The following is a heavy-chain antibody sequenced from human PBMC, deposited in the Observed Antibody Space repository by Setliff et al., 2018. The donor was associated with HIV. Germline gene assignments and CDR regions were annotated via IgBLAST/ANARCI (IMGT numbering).Heavy chain of an antibody. CDR1: GGSISSSSYY. D-gene: IGHD1-26*01. J-gene: IGHJ6*03. V-gene: IGHV4-39*07. CDR3: ARELSHIVGAPRYMGV. Sequence: KLSETLSLTCTVSGGSISSSSYYWGWIRQPPGKGLEWVGSIYHSGTTYYNPSLKSRVTISVDTSKNQFSLKLSSVTAADTAVYYCARELSHIVGAPRYMGVWGKGTTVTVSS. CDR2: IYHSGTT.